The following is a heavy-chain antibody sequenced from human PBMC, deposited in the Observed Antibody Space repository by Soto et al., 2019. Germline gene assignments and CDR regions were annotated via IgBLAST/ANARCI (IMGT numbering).Heavy chain of an antibody. D-gene: IGHD3-22*01. Sequence: SETLSLTCAVSNFSMTSGFYWCWLRQPPGKGVEWSGSIFHTGSTSYQPSLKSRVTISLDRTKNQFSLTLRSVTAAATAVYYCARDCLPYFDSYGYYSGPPLDYWGQGVLVTVSS. CDR1: NFSMTSGFY. CDR3: ARDCLPYFDSYGYYSGPPLDY. J-gene: IGHJ4*01. CDR2: IFHTGST. V-gene: IGHV4-38-2*02.